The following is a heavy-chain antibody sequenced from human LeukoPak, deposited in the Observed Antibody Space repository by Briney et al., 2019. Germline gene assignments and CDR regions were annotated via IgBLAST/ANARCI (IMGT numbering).Heavy chain of an antibody. J-gene: IGHJ5*02. Sequence: SETLPLTYAISGASITSTNWWVWVRQPPGKGLGRIGEMHHSGRTNYNPSLRSRVAMSLDKSNNQFYLRLSSVAAADTALYYCARAQEGCSRSSCYLGPWGQGTQVTVSS. CDR1: GASITSTNW. D-gene: IGHD2-2*01. CDR3: ARAQEGCSRSSCYLGP. CDR2: MHHSGRT. V-gene: IGHV4-4*02.